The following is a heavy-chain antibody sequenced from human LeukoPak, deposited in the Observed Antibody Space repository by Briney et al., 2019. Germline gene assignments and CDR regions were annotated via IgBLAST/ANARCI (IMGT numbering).Heavy chain of an antibody. D-gene: IGHD3-3*01. J-gene: IGHJ5*02. CDR1: GYTFTDYY. CDR3: ARVTVLRDFWSVSLDP. V-gene: IGHV1-2*02. CDR2: INPNTGGT. Sequence: ASVKVSCKASGYTFTDYYMHWVRQAPGQGLEWMGWINPNTGGTNFAQKFQGRVTMTRDTSISTAYMELSRLRSDDTAVYYCARVTVLRDFWSVSLDPWGQGTLVTVSS.